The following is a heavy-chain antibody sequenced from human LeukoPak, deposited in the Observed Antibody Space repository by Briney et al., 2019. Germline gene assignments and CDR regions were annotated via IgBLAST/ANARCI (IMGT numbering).Heavy chain of an antibody. CDR1: GGSFSGYY. J-gene: IGHJ4*02. Sequence: SETLSLTCAVYGGSFSGYYWSWIRQPPGKGLEWIGEINHSGSTNYNPSLKSRVTIPVDTSKNQFSLKLSSVTAADTAVYYCARAPSSGRRPILFDYWGQGTLVTVSS. V-gene: IGHV4-34*01. D-gene: IGHD6-19*01. CDR2: INHSGST. CDR3: ARAPSSGRRPILFDY.